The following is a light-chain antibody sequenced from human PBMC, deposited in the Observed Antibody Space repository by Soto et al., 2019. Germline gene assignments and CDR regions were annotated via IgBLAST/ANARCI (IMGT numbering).Light chain of an antibody. J-gene: IGKJ4*01. Sequence: EIVFTQSPGTLPSSPGERATLSCRASQSVGRDYLAWYKQKPGQTPRLLIHGASSRATGIPDRLSRSPSETDVTLIISRREPEDFAVYYCHQSAASPTTVGGGNKVDIK. CDR1: QSVGRDY. CDR2: GAS. V-gene: IGKV3-20*01. CDR3: HQSAASPTT.